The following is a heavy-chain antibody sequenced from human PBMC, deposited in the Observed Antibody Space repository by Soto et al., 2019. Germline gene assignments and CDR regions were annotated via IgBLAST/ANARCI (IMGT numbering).Heavy chain of an antibody. CDR2: RWYDGSNK. CDR1: GFTFSSYG. V-gene: IGHV3-33*01. CDR3: ARVSSSSTYWYFDL. J-gene: IGHJ2*01. Sequence: QVQLVESGGGVVQPGRSLRLSCAASGFTFSSYGMHWVRQAPGKGLEWVAVRWYDGSNKYYADSVKGRFTISRDNSKNTLYLQMNSLRAEDTAVYYCARVSSSSTYWYFDLWGRGTLVTVSS. D-gene: IGHD6-6*01.